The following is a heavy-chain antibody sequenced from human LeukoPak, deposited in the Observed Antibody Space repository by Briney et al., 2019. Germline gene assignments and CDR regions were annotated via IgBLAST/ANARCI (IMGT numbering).Heavy chain of an antibody. Sequence: GGSLRLSCAASGFTFSSYAMHWVRQAPGKGLEWVAVISYDGSNKYYADSVKGRFTISRDNSKNTLYLQMNTLRAEDTAVYYCARAPNDYGDYLFDYWGQGTLVTVSS. CDR2: ISYDGSNK. J-gene: IGHJ4*02. D-gene: IGHD4-17*01. V-gene: IGHV3-30-3*01. CDR1: GFTFSSYA. CDR3: ARAPNDYGDYLFDY.